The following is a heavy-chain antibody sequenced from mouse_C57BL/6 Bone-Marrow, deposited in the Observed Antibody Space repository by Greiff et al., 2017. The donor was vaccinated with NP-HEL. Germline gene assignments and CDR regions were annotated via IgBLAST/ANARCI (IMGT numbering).Heavy chain of an antibody. CDR1: GYTFTSYW. V-gene: IGHV1-50*01. CDR2: IDPSDSYT. Sequence: QVQLQQPGAELVKPGASVKLSCKASGYTFTSYWMQWVKQRPGQGLEWIGEIDPSDSYTTYNQKFKGKATLTVDTSSSTAYMQLSSLTSEDSAVYYCARSIAYWGQGTTLTVSS. J-gene: IGHJ2*01. CDR3: ARSIAY.